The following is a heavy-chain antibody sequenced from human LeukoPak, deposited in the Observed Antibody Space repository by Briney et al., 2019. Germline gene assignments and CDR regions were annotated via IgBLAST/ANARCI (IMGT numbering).Heavy chain of an antibody. CDR3: ASRYYNSSGYYQFDY. V-gene: IGHV4-38-2*01. CDR1: GYSLSRGYY. Sequence: PSETLSLTCAVSGYSLSRGYYWGWIRQPPGKGLEWIGSIYHSGSTYYNPSLKSRVTISVDTSKNQFSLKLSSVTAADTAVYYCASRYYNSSGYYQFDYWGQGTLITVSS. J-gene: IGHJ4*02. CDR2: IYHSGST. D-gene: IGHD3-22*01.